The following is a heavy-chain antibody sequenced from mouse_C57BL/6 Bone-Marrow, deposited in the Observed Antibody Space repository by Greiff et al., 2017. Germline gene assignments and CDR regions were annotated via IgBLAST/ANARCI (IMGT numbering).Heavy chain of an antibody. D-gene: IGHD1-1*01. CDR1: GFTFSDYY. V-gene: IGHV5-12*01. J-gene: IGHJ4*01. CDR2: ISNGGGST. CDR3: ARRGSSYYYAMDY. Sequence: EVQVVESGGGLVQPGGSLKLSCAASGFTFSDYYMYWVRQTPEKRLEWVAYISNGGGSTYYPDTVKGRFTISRDNAKNTLYLQMSRLKSEDTAMYYCARRGSSYYYAMDYWGQGTSVTVSS.